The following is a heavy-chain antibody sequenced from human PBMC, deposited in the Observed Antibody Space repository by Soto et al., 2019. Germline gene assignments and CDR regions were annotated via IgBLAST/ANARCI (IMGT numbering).Heavy chain of an antibody. Sequence: QVQLVQSGAEVKKPGASVKVSCKASGYTFTRSGISWVRQAPGQGLEWMGWISTYNGDTNYAQTFQGRVTMTTDTSTSTVHMEVRSLRSADTAVYYCAREGVAPYYYYGMDVWAQGTPVTVSS. J-gene: IGHJ6*02. D-gene: IGHD5-12*01. V-gene: IGHV1-18*01. CDR1: GYTFTRSG. CDR2: ISTYNGDT. CDR3: AREGVAPYYYYGMDV.